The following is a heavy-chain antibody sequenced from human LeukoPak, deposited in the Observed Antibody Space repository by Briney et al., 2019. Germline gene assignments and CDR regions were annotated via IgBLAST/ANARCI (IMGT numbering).Heavy chain of an antibody. Sequence: GESLKISCKGSAYSFTSYWIGWVRQLPGKGLEWMGIVYPGDSDTRYSPSFQGQVTISADKSISTAYLQWRSLKVSDTAMYYCARGGKDDSSAYITSFFDYWGQGTLVTVSS. D-gene: IGHD3-22*01. CDR2: VYPGDSDT. CDR1: AYSFTSYW. CDR3: ARGGKDDSSAYITSFFDY. V-gene: IGHV5-51*01. J-gene: IGHJ4*02.